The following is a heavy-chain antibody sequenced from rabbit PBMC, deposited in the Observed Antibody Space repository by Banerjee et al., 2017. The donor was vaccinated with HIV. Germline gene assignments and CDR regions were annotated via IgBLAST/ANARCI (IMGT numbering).Heavy chain of an antibody. J-gene: IGHJ4*01. V-gene: IGHV1S40*01. D-gene: IGHD4-1*01. CDR1: GFSLSSSYW. CDR2: IYAGDSGAT. CDR3: ARDLAGVTGWNFGL. Sequence: QSLEESGGDLVKPGASLTLTCTASGFSLSSSYWMCWVRQAPGKGLEWIGCIYAGDSGATYYANWAKGRFTISKTSSTTVTLQMTSLTAADTATYFCARDLAGVTGWNFGLWGPGTLVTVS.